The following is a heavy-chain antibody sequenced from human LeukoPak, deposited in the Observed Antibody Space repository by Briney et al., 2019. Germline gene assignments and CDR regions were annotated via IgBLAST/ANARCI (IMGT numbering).Heavy chain of an antibody. CDR3: AKAGAAAGYYFDY. D-gene: IGHD6-13*01. CDR1: GFTFDDYA. Sequence: PGGSLRLSCAASGFTFDDYAMHWVRQAPGKGLEWVSGISWNSGSIGYADSVKGRFTISRDNAKNSLYLQMNSLRAEDTALYYCAKAGAAAGYYFDYWGQGTLVTVSS. CDR2: ISWNSGSI. V-gene: IGHV3-9*01. J-gene: IGHJ4*02.